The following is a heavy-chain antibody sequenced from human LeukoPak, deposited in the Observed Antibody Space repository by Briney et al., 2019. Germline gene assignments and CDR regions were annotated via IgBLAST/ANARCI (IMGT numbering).Heavy chain of an antibody. D-gene: IGHD5-18*01. CDR3: ARRGYRHDY. V-gene: IGHV4-39*01. CDR2: IYYSGST. CDR1: GGSISSSSYY. J-gene: IGHJ4*02. Sequence: SETLSLTCIVSGGSISSSSYYWGWIRQPPGQGLEWIGSIYYSGSTYYNPSLKSRVTISVDTSKNQFSLKLSSVTAADTAVYYCARRGYRHDYWGQGTLVTVSS.